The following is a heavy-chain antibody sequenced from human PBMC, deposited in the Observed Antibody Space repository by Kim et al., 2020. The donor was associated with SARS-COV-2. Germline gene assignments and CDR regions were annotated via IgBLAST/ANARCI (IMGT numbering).Heavy chain of an antibody. Sequence: AVSVKARFTISRDNAKNSLFLQMNSLRAEDTAVYYCARAGFGVVIIHFDSWGQGTLVTVSS. J-gene: IGHJ4*02. V-gene: IGHV3-11*05. CDR3: ARAGFGVVIIHFDS. D-gene: IGHD3-3*01.